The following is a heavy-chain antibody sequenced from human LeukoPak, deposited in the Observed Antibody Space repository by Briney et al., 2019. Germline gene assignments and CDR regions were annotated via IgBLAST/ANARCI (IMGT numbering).Heavy chain of an antibody. CDR2: LLYDGSDK. CDR3: ARGAEFYGSGSYFGY. D-gene: IGHD3-10*01. V-gene: IGHV3-30*04. Sequence: PGGSLRLSCVASGLTFSTYAMHWVRQAPGKGLEWVAGLLYDGSDKYYADSVKDRFTISRDNSKKTFYLQMNNLRPEDTAVCYCARGAEFYGSGSYFGYWGQGSLVTVSS. CDR1: GLTFSTYA. J-gene: IGHJ4*02.